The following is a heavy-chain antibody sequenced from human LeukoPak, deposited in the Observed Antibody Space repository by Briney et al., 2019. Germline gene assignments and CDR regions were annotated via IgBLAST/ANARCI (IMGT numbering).Heavy chain of an antibody. CDR1: GGSISSGGYY. D-gene: IGHD3-22*01. J-gene: IGHJ4*02. CDR3: ARGVDAYYYDSSGYYDDSDY. V-gene: IGHV4-31*03. CDR2: IYYSGST. Sequence: PSQTLSLTCTVSGGSISSGGYYWSWIRQHPGKGLEWIGYIYYSGSTYYNPSLKSRVTISVDTSKNQFSLKLSSVTAADTAVYYCARGVDAYYYDSSGYYDDSDYWGQGTLVTVSS.